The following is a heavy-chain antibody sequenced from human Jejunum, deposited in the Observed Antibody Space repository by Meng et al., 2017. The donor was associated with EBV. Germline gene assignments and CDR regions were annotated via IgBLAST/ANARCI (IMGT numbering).Heavy chain of an antibody. CDR1: GYTFIDYH. D-gene: IGHD5-12*01. J-gene: IGHJ4*02. Sequence: QVRLVQSEVEVKKPGASVKLSCKTSGYTFIDYHVHWVRQAPGQGLEWMGILNPNNGATSYAQRIRGRVTMTRDTSTSTVYMELSSLRSEDTALYYCVGEIVAPYSFDQWGQGTLVTVSS. CDR3: VGEIVAPYSFDQ. V-gene: IGHV1-46*01. CDR2: LNPNNGAT.